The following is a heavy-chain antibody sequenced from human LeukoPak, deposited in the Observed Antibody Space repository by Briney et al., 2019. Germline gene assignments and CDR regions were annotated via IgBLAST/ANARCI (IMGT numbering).Heavy chain of an antibody. CDR3: ARTPYDFWSGYSLGYFDY. D-gene: IGHD3-3*01. CDR2: MNPNSGNT. J-gene: IGHJ4*02. Sequence: ASVKVSCKASGYTFTSYDINWVRQAPGQGLEWMGWMNPNSGNTGYAQKLQGRVTMTTDTSTSTAYMELRSLRSDDTAVYYCARTPYDFWSGYSLGYFDYWGQGTLVTVSS. CDR1: GYTFTSYD. V-gene: IGHV1-8*01.